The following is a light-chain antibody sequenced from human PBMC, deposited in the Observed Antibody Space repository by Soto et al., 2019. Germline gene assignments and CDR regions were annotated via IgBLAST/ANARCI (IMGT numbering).Light chain of an antibody. V-gene: IGLV3-21*02. CDR2: DDS. J-gene: IGLJ2*01. CDR1: SIGSKS. Sequence: SYELTQPPPVSVAPGQTAKITCGGNSIGSKSVHWYQQKAGQAPVLVVHDDSDRPSGIPERFSGSNSANTATLTISRVEAGDEADYYCQVWESSSDQVVFAGGTKVTVL. CDR3: QVWESSSDQVV.